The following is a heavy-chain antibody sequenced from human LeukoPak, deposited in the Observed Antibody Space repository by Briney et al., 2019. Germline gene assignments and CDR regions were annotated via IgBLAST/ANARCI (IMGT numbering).Heavy chain of an antibody. CDR3: ARKCGHFDY. D-gene: IGHD2-21*01. CDR2: IYYNGST. V-gene: IGHV4-59*01. J-gene: IGHJ4*02. CDR1: GGSISYYY. Sequence: SETLSLTCTVSGGSISYYYWSWIRQSPGKGLEWIGYIYYNGSTNYNPSLKSRVTISVDMSKNQFSLKVTSVTAADTAIYYCARKCGHFDYWGQGTLVTVSS.